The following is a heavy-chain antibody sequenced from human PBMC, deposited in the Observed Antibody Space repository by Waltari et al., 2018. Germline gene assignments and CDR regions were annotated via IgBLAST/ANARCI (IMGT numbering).Heavy chain of an antibody. CDR3: AKDAFGNTYLDF. CDR2: IGFDGSDK. V-gene: IGHV3-30*02. CDR1: GFTFSNFG. D-gene: IGHD2-2*02. Sequence: QVNLVESGGGVVQPGGSLRLSCATSGFTFSNFGMHWVRQAPGKGLGWVALIGFDGSDKFYADCVRGRFTISRDNSARTLYLDMDSLRLDDTAMYYCAKDAFGNTYLDFWGQGTLVTVSS. J-gene: IGHJ4*02.